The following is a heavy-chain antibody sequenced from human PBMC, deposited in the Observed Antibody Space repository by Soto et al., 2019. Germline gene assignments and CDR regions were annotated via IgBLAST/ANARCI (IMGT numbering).Heavy chain of an antibody. D-gene: IGHD2-2*01. CDR1: GGSFSGYY. Sequence: PSETLSLTCAVYGGSFSGYYWSWIRQPPGKGLEWIGEINHSGSTNYNPSLKSRVTISVDTSKNQFSLKLSSVTAADTAVYYCARGMYCSSTSCYGPDIYYYYYGMDVWGQGTTVTVSS. J-gene: IGHJ6*02. V-gene: IGHV4-34*01. CDR3: ARGMYCSSTSCYGPDIYYYYYGMDV. CDR2: INHSGST.